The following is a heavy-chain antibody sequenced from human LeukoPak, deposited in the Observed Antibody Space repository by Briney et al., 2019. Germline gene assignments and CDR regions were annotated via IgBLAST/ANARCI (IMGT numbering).Heavy chain of an antibody. J-gene: IGHJ4*02. CDR3: ARLVGSSWYHEVLFGRDY. CDR1: GGSISGYY. V-gene: IGHV4-59*05. D-gene: IGHD6-13*01. Sequence: SETLSLTCTVSGGSISGYYWSWIRQPAGKGLEGIGTIHYRGNTYYNPSLKRRVAISVDTSKNQFSLKLTSVTAADTAMYYCARLVGSSWYHEVLFGRDYWGQGTLVTVSS. CDR2: IHYRGNT.